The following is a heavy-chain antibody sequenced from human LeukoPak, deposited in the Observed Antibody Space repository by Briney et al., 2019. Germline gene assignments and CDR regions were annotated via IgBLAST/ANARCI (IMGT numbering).Heavy chain of an antibody. D-gene: IGHD3-3*01. CDR1: GGSISSYY. V-gene: IGHV4-4*09. CDR2: IYTSGST. CDR3: ARLNYDFWSGYPPPYFDY. J-gene: IGHJ4*02. Sequence: SETLSLTCTVSGGSISSYYWSWIRQPPGKGLEWIGYIYTSGSTNYNPPLKSRVTISVDTSKNQFSLKLSSVTAADTAVYYCARLNYDFWSGYPPPYFDYWGQGTLVTASS.